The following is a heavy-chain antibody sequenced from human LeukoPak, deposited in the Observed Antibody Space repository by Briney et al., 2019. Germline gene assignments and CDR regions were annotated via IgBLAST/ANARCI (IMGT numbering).Heavy chain of an antibody. J-gene: IGHJ4*02. CDR1: GGSISSYY. V-gene: IGHV4-59*12. CDR2: IYYSGST. D-gene: IGHD3-10*01. Sequence: PSETLSLTCTVSGGSISSYYWSWIRQPPGKGLEWIGYIYYSGSTNYNPSLKSRVTMSVDTSKNQFSLKLSSVTAADTAVYYCARDSGGFGEFLLNPFDYWGQGTLVTVSS. CDR3: ARDSGGFGEFLLNPFDY.